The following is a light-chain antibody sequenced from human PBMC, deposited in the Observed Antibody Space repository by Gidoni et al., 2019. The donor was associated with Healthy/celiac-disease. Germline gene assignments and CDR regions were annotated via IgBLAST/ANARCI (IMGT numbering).Light chain of an antibody. CDR3: SSYTSSSTPYV. CDR2: DGS. J-gene: IGLJ1*01. CDR1: SSDVGGYNY. V-gene: IGLV2-14*01. Sequence: QSALTQPASVSGSPGQSITISCTGTSSDVGGYNYVSWYQQHPGKAPKLRIYDGSNRPSGVSNRFSGSKSGNTASLTISGLQAEDEADYYCSSYTSSSTPYVFGTGTKVTVL.